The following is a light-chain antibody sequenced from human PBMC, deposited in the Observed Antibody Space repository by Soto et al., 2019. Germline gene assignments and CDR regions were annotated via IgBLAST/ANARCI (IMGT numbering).Light chain of an antibody. CDR1: SSDVGNYNL. CDR2: EDS. CDR3: CSYAVTSPMV. Sequence: QPVLTQPASVSGSPGQSITISCTGTSSDVGNYNLVSWYQHHPGKAPKLIIYEDSKRPSGVSNRFSGSKSGNTASLTISGLQAEDEADFYCCSYAVTSPMVFGGGTKVTVL. V-gene: IGLV2-23*01. J-gene: IGLJ2*01.